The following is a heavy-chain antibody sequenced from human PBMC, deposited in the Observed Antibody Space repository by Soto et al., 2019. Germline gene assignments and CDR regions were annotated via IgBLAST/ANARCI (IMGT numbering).Heavy chain of an antibody. D-gene: IGHD6-19*01. Sequence: PSETLSLTCPVSGCSISSSSYYWGWIRQPPGKGLEWIGSIYYSGSTYYNPSLKSRVTISVDTSKNQFSLKLSSVTAADTAVYYCARHISSGWLSYGMDVWGQGPTVIVSS. J-gene: IGHJ6*02. V-gene: IGHV4-39*01. CDR1: GCSISSSSYY. CDR2: IYYSGST. CDR3: ARHISSGWLSYGMDV.